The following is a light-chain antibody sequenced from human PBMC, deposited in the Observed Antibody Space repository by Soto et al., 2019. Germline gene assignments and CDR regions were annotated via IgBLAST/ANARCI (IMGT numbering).Light chain of an antibody. Sequence: EIVMTQSPATLSVSPGERATLSCRASQSVSSNLAWYQQKPGQAPRLLIYGASTRATSIPARFSGSGSGTEFTCTIRSLQSEDFAVYYCQQYNNWPYTFGQGTKLEIK. CDR1: QSVSSN. V-gene: IGKV3-15*01. CDR3: QQYNNWPYT. CDR2: GAS. J-gene: IGKJ2*01.